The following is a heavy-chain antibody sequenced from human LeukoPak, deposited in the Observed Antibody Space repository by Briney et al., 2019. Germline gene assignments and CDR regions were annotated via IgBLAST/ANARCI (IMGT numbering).Heavy chain of an antibody. Sequence: PGGSLRLSCAASGFTFSSYAMSWVRQAPGKGLEWVSAISGSGGSTYYADSVKGRFTISRDNSKSTLYLQMNSLRAEDTAVYYCAKDLHYGDYVLDYWGQGTLVTVSS. CDR2: ISGSGGST. D-gene: IGHD4-17*01. V-gene: IGHV3-23*01. J-gene: IGHJ4*02. CDR3: AKDLHYGDYVLDY. CDR1: GFTFSSYA.